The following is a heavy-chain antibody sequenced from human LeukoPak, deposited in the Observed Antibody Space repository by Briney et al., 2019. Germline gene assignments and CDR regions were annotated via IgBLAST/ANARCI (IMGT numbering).Heavy chain of an antibody. CDR3: ARGTGYYYGSGSYPNDAFDI. D-gene: IGHD3-10*01. J-gene: IGHJ3*02. V-gene: IGHV1-18*01. CDR1: GYTFTSYG. Sequence: ASVKVSCKASGYTFTSYGISWVRQAPGQGLEWMGWISAYNGNTNYAQKLQGRVTMTTDTSTSTAYMELRSLRSDDTAAYYCARGTGYYYGSGSYPNDAFDIWGQGTMVIVSS. CDR2: ISAYNGNT.